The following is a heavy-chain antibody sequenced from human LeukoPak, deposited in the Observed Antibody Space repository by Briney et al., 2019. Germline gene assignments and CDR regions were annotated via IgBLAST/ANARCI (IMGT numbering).Heavy chain of an antibody. D-gene: IGHD6-19*01. CDR2: IKQDGSEK. J-gene: IGHJ3*02. V-gene: IGHV3-7*03. Sequence: GGSLRLSCAASGFTFSNYWMSWVRQAPGKGLEGVANIKQDGSEKYYVDYVKGRFTVYRDNAKNSLYVQMNSLRAEDTAVYYCARHRTSGWYAAFDIWGQGTMVTVSS. CDR3: ARHRTSGWYAAFDI. CDR1: GFTFSNYW.